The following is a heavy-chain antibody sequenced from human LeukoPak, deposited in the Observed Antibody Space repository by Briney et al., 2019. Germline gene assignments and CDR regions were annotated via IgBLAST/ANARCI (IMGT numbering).Heavy chain of an antibody. CDR3: TRDHGFHLDL. V-gene: IGHV3-74*01. J-gene: IGHJ4*02. CDR2: ITGDGVTT. Sequence: PGGSLRLTCAASGFTFTSHWMHWVRQAPGKGLVWVSYITGDGVTTNYADAVRGRFTISRDNARNTVYLQMSSLRLEDTAVYYCTRDHGFHLDLRGQGTLVTVSS. D-gene: IGHD5-24*01. CDR1: GFTFTSHW.